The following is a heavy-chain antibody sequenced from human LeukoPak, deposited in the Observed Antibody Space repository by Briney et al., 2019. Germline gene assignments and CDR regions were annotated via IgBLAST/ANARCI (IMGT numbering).Heavy chain of an antibody. Sequence: GGSLRLSCAASGFTFSNAWMSWVRQAPGKGLEWVSAISGSGGRTYYADSVTGRFTISRDNSKNTVFLQMNSLRAEDTAVYYCAKGYCSGSSCSSNPFDYWGQGTLVTVSS. D-gene: IGHD2-15*01. CDR2: ISGSGGRT. V-gene: IGHV3-23*01. J-gene: IGHJ4*02. CDR3: AKGYCSGSSCSSNPFDY. CDR1: GFTFSNAW.